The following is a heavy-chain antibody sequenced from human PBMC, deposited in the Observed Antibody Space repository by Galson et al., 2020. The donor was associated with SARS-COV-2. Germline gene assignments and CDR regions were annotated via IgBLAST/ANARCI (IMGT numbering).Heavy chain of an antibody. V-gene: IGHV4-34*01. CDR1: GGSFSGYS. D-gene: IGHD3-10*01. Sequence: SETLSLTCAVYGGSFSGYSWTWIRQPPGKGLEWIGEINIGGNTNYSPSLRSRLTVSVDSSKNQFSLNLRSVTAADTALYYCARGHRGVVPSPVLGLGPYFSYYYMDVWGKGTTVIVSS. J-gene: IGHJ6*03. CDR3: ARGHRGVVPSPVLGLGPYFSYYYMDV. CDR2: INIGGNT.